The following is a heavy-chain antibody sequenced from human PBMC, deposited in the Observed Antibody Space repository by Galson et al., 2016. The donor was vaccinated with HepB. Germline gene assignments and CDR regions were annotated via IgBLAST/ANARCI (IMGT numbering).Heavy chain of an antibody. J-gene: IGHJ4*02. Sequence: SLRLSCAVSGFLVNSNYMTWVRLAPGRGLEWVAIMYSGGSKQYAGSAKGRFTISRDTSSQTLLLEASDLRAEDTGIYYCARGYTSGVPFWWGQGTLVTVSS. CDR3: ARGYTSGVPFW. CDR2: MYSGGSK. D-gene: IGHD2-8*01. V-gene: IGHV3-53*01. CDR1: GFLVNSNY.